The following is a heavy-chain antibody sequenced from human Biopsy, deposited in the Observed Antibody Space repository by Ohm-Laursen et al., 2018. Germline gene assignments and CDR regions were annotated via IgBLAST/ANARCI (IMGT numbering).Heavy chain of an antibody. CDR2: IKTKTEGGTS. J-gene: IGHJ4*02. CDR1: AFTFTYAW. CDR3: ATGGSTRFYSVSRH. V-gene: IGHV3-15*01. D-gene: IGHD3-10*01. Sequence: GSLRLSFAASAFTFTYAWMSSARHAPAKGLEWVGRIKTKTEGGTSDFGSFVKGRCSISRDDSKSTLFLQMYTLNTDDTAVYYCATGGSTRFYSVSRHWGQGTPVGVSS.